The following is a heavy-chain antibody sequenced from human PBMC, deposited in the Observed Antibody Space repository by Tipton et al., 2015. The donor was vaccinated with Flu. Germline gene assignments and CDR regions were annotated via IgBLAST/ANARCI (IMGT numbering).Heavy chain of an antibody. CDR3: AKIHSDYLEYFHH. CDR1: GFTFSIYG. J-gene: IGHJ1*01. V-gene: IGHV3-30*02. D-gene: IGHD4-11*01. Sequence: SLRLSCAASGFTFSIYGMPWVSQAPGKGLEWVAFVRYDGTKKNYAESVKGRFTISRDNSKDTLYLQLNSLRPEDTAVYYCAKIHSDYLEYFHHWGQGTLVTVSS. CDR2: VRYDGTKK.